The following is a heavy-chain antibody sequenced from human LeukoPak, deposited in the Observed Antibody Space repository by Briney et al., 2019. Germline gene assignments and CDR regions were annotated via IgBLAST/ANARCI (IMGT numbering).Heavy chain of an antibody. CDR3: TRDYNWNPDY. CDR2: IRSSGTTT. CDR1: GFTFSNSA. J-gene: IGHJ4*02. Sequence: PGGSLRLSCAASGFTFSNSAMNWVRQAPGKGLEWVSYIRSSGTTTYYADSVEGRFTISRDNGKNSLYLQMNSLRAEDTGVYYCTRDYNWNPDYWGQGTLVTVSS. V-gene: IGHV3-48*01. D-gene: IGHD1-1*01.